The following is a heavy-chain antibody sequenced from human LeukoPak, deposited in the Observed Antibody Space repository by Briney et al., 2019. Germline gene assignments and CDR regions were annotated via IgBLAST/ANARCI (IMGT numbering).Heavy chain of an antibody. V-gene: IGHV3-23*01. D-gene: IGHD6-19*01. CDR3: AKDHLYGSSGCIDY. Sequence: PGGSLRLSCAASGFTFRNYGMSWVRQAPGKGLEWVSAISGSGGSTYYADSVKGRFTISRDNSKNTLYLQMNSLRAEDTAVYYCAKDHLYGSSGCIDYWGQGTLVTVSS. CDR1: GFTFRNYG. CDR2: ISGSGGST. J-gene: IGHJ4*02.